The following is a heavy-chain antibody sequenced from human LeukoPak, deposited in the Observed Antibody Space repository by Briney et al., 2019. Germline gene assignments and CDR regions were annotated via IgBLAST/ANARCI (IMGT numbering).Heavy chain of an antibody. CDR2: FYYSGST. CDR1: GGSISSSSYY. V-gene: IGHV4-39*07. J-gene: IGHJ4*02. CDR3: ARDSFGSGAAARADY. D-gene: IGHD6-13*01. Sequence: SETLSLTCTVSGGSISSSSYYWGWIRQPPGKGLEWIGSFYYSGSTYYNPSLKSRVTISVDPSKNPFSLKLSSVTAADTAVYYCARDSFGSGAAARADYWGQGTLVTVSS.